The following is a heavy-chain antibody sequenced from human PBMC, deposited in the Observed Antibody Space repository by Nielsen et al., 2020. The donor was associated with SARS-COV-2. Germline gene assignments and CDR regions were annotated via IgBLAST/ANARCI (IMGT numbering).Heavy chain of an antibody. CDR3: ARDYRGYSYSYFFDY. Sequence: GESLKISCAASGFTFSSYWMSWVRQAPGKGLEWVANIKQDGSEKYYVDSVKGRFTISRDNAKNSLYLQMNSLTAEDTALYYCARDYRGYSYSYFFDYWGQGTLVSVSS. D-gene: IGHD5-18*01. CDR2: IKQDGSEK. V-gene: IGHV3-7*01. J-gene: IGHJ4*02. CDR1: GFTFSSYW.